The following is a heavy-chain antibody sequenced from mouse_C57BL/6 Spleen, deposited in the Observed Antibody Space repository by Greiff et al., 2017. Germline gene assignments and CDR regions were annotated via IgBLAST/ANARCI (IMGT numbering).Heavy chain of an antibody. V-gene: IGHV1-26*01. CDR2: INPNNGGT. CDR3: ARMREGMDY. J-gene: IGHJ4*01. Sequence: VQLQQSGPELVKPGASVKISCKASGYTFTDYYMNWVKQSHGKSLEWIGDINPNNGGTSYNQKFKGKATLTVDKSSSTAYMELRSLTSEDSAVYYCARMREGMDYWGQGTSVTVSS. CDR1: GYTFTDYY.